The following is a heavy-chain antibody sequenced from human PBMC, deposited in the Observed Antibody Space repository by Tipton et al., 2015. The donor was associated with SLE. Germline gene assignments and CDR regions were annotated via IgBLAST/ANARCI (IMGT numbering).Heavy chain of an antibody. V-gene: IGHV3-48*03. CDR1: GFTFSSYE. CDR3: AREAMTTIPYYFDS. CDR2: INSVGSTI. J-gene: IGHJ4*02. D-gene: IGHD5-24*01. Sequence: SLRLSCEASGFTFSSYEMNWVRQAPGKGLEWISYINSVGSTIYFADSVKGRFTISRDNAKNSLYLQMNSLRAEDTALYYCAREAMTTIPYYFDSWGQGTLVTVSS.